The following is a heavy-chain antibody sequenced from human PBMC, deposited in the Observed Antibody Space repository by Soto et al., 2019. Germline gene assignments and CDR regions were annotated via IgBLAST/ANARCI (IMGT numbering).Heavy chain of an antibody. J-gene: IGHJ2*01. CDR2: IIPIFGTA. V-gene: IGHV1-69*01. CDR1: GGTFSSYA. D-gene: IGHD3-22*01. Sequence: QVQLVQSGAEVKKTGSSVKVSCKASGGTFSSYAVSWVREAPGQGLEWMGGIIPIFGTANYAHKFQGRVTITYNEYTSTAYMELSSLRSEDTAVYYCASLDYYDSRGDHLTDELWYFDLRGRGTLVTVSS. CDR3: ASLDYYDSRGDHLTDELWYFDL.